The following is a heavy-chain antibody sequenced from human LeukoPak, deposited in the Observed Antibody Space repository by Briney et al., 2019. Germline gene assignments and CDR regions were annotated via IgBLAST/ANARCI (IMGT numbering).Heavy chain of an antibody. V-gene: IGHV3-30*02. CDR1: GFTFSNYG. Sequence: PGGSLRHSCAASGFTFSNYGMYWVRQAPGKGLDWVSFITFDGSNKYYSDSVKGRFTISRDNSRNTLYLQLTSLTTDDTAVFYCAKGQNYHIDYWGQGTLVTVSS. CDR3: AKGQNYHIDY. CDR2: ITFDGSNK. D-gene: IGHD1-7*01. J-gene: IGHJ4*02.